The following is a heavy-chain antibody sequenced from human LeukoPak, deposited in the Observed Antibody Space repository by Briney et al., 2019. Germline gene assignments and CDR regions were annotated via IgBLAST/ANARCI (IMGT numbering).Heavy chain of an antibody. CDR2: ISSSSSYI. Sequence: PGGSLRLSCAASGFTFSSYSMNWVRQAPGKGLEWVSSISSSSSYIYYADSVKGRFTISRDNAKNSLYLQMNSLRAEDTAVYYCARDLDVTIFGVVMGLDYWGQGTLVTVSS. CDR1: GFTFSSYS. J-gene: IGHJ4*02. D-gene: IGHD3-3*01. CDR3: ARDLDVTIFGVVMGLDY. V-gene: IGHV3-21*01.